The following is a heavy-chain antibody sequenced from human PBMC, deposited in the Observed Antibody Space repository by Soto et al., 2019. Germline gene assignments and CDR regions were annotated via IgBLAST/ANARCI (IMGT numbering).Heavy chain of an antibody. J-gene: IGHJ4*02. CDR1: GGTFSSYA. CDR2: IIPIFGTA. D-gene: IGHD5-12*01. CDR3: AIIRGYSGYDFLDY. V-gene: IGHV1-69*13. Sequence: SVKVSCKASGGTFSSYAISWVRQAPGQGLEWMGGIIPIFGTANYAQKFQGRVTITADESTSTAYMELSSLRSEDTAVYYCAIIRGYSGYDFLDYWGQGTLVTVSS.